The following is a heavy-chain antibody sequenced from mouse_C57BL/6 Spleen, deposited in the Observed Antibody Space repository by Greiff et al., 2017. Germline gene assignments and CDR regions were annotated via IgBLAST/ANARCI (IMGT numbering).Heavy chain of an antibody. Sequence: VQLQQSGPELVKPGASVKISCKASGYAFSSSWMNWVKQRPGKGLEWIGRIYPGDGDTNYNGKFKGKATLTADKSSSTAYMQLSSLTSEDSAVYFCARVTNYAMDYWGQGTSVTVSS. CDR2: IYPGDGDT. D-gene: IGHD2-3*01. CDR1: GYAFSSSW. CDR3: ARVTNYAMDY. V-gene: IGHV1-82*01. J-gene: IGHJ4*01.